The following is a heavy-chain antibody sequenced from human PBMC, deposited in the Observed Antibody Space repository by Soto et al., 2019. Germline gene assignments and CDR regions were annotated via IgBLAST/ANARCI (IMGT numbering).Heavy chain of an antibody. Sequence: GGSLRLSCAASGFIFSNYAMHWVRQAQGKGLEWVTIISFDGSKTHYADSVRGRITISRDNSNNTLSLQMSNLIPEDTALYYCAREGGNGYSYGYSFDYWGQGTQVTVSS. V-gene: IGHV3-30-3*01. CDR3: AREGGNGYSYGYSFDY. CDR2: ISFDGSKT. CDR1: GFIFSNYA. D-gene: IGHD5-18*01. J-gene: IGHJ4*02.